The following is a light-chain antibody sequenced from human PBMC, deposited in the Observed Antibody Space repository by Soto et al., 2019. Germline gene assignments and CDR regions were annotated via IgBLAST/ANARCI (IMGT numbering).Light chain of an antibody. V-gene: IGKV3-20*01. CDR2: DTS. J-gene: IGKJ4*01. CDR1: QTPSNSY. CDR3: QQYGGSPPLP. Sequence: EIVLTQSPDTLSLSPGERATLSCRVSQTPSNSYLAWYQQKPDQAPRLLIYDTSNRATGIPDRFSGSGSGTDFTLTISRLEPEDFAMYYCQQYGGSPPLPFGGGTKVEIK.